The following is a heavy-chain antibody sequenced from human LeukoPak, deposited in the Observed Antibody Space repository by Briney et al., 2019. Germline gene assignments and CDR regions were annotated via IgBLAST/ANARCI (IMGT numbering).Heavy chain of an antibody. CDR3: AREPSGSHFDY. CDR2: INPSGGST. V-gene: IGHV1-46*01. Sequence: ASVKVSCKASGYTFTTYYMHWVRQAPGQGLEWMGIINPSGGSTTYAQKFQGRVTMTRDTSTSTVYMELNSLISEDTAVYYCAREPSGSHFDYWGQGTLVTVS. CDR1: GYTFTTYY. J-gene: IGHJ4*02. D-gene: IGHD1-26*01.